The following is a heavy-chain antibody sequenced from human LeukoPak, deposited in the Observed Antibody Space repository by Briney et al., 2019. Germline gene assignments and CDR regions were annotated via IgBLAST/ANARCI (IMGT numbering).Heavy chain of an antibody. V-gene: IGHV3-48*01. J-gene: IGHJ4*02. CDR3: VPKAAPDY. CDR2: ISTTGSTI. Sequence: GGSLRLSCVASGFTFSSYVMSWVRQAPGKGLEWVSYISTTGSTIYYADSVKGRFTISRDNAKNSLYLQMDSLRAEDTAVYYCVPKAAPDYWGQGTLVTVSS. D-gene: IGHD6-25*01. CDR1: GFTFSSYV.